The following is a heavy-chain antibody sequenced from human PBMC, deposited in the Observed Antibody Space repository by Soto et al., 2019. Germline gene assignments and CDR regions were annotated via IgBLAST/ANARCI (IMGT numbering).Heavy chain of an antibody. CDR2: INHSGST. V-gene: IGHV4-34*01. J-gene: IGHJ4*02. CDR3: ARGIGLNIVVVPAAIGEESYYFDY. Sequence: SETLSLTCAVYGGSFSGYYWSWIRQPPGKGLEWIGEINHSGSTNYNPSLKCRVTISVDTSKNQFSLKLSSVTAADTAVYYCARGIGLNIVVVPAAIGEESYYFDYWGQGTLVTVSS. D-gene: IGHD2-2*01. CDR1: GGSFSGYY.